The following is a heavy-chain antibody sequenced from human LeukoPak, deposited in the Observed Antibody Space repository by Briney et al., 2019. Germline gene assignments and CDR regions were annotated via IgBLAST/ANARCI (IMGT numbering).Heavy chain of an antibody. J-gene: IGHJ4*02. D-gene: IGHD3-22*01. CDR1: GGSLSSSSYY. Sequence: SETLSLTCTVSGGSLSSSSYYWGWIRQPPGKGLEWIGSIYYSGSTYYNPSLKSRVTISVDTSKNQFSLKLSSVTAADTAVYYCARDRPYDSSGYYYPFDYWGQGTLVTVSS. V-gene: IGHV4-39*07. CDR3: ARDRPYDSSGYYYPFDY. CDR2: IYYSGST.